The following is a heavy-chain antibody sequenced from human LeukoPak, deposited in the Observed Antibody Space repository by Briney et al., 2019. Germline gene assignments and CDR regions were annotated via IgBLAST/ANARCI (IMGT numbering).Heavy chain of an antibody. CDR1: GGSFSGYY. CDR3: ARGRITMVRGVRTFDY. CDR2: ISHSGST. V-gene: IGHV4-34*01. J-gene: IGHJ4*02. D-gene: IGHD3-10*01. Sequence: PSETLSLTCAVYGGSFSGYYWSWIRQPPGKGLEWIGEISHSGSTNYNPSLKSRVTISVDTSKNQFSLKLSSVTAADTAVYYCARGRITMVRGVRTFDYWGQGTLVTVSS.